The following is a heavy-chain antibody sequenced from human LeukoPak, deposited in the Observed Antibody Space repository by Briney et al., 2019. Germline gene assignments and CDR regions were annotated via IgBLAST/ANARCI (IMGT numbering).Heavy chain of an antibody. D-gene: IGHD3-22*01. V-gene: IGHV3-23*01. J-gene: IGHJ4*02. Sequence: GGSLRLSCAASRFTFSSYAMSWVRQAPGKGLEWVSSISGSSDRTFYADSVKGRFTISRDNSKNTLFLQMNTLRAEDTAVYYCAKDTYYDSSGSYYWGQGTLVTVSS. CDR3: AKDTYYDSSGSYY. CDR1: RFTFSSYA. CDR2: ISGSSDRT.